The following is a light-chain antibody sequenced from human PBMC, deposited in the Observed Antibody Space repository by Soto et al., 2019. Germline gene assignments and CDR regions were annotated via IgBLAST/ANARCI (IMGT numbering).Light chain of an antibody. V-gene: IGKV1-33*01. CDR1: QDISNY. J-gene: IGKJ4*01. CDR2: DAS. Sequence: DIQMTQSPSSLSASVGDRVTITCQASQDISNYLNWYQQKPGKAPKLLIYDASNLKTGVPSRFSGSGSVTHFTFTISSLQPEDIATYYCQQYDNLVLTFGGGTKVDIK. CDR3: QQYDNLVLT.